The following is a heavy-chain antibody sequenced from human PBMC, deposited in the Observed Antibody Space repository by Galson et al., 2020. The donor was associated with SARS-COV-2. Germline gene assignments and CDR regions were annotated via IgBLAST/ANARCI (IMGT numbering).Heavy chain of an antibody. CDR3: ARDGGGLGY. V-gene: IGHV1-2*02. J-gene: IGHJ4*02. CDR1: GYTFIDNS. Sequence: ASVKVSCKASGYTFIDNSLVWVRQAPGQGLDWMGWINPKSGDTNYAQTFQGRVTLTRDTSSGTAYMELSGLTSDDTAVYYCARDGGGLGYWGQGTLVTVSS. CDR2: INPKSGDT.